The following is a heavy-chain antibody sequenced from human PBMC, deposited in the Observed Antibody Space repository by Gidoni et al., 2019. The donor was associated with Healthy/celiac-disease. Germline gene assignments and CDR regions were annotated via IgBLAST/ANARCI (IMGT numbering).Heavy chain of an antibody. J-gene: IGHJ4*02. CDR1: GGSISSSSYY. V-gene: IGHV4-39*01. Sequence: QLQLQESGPGLVKPSETLSLTCTVSGGSISSSSYYWGWIRQPPGKGLEWIGSIYYSGSTYYNPSLKSRVTISVDTSKNQFSLKLSSVTAADTAVYYCARHSPRYYGSGSHYFDYWGQGTLVTVSS. D-gene: IGHD3-10*01. CDR3: ARHSPRYYGSGSHYFDY. CDR2: IYYSGST.